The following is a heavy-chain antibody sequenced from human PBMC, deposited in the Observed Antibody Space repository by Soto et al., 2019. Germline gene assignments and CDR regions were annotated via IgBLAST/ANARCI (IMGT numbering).Heavy chain of an antibody. CDR1: GYTFTSYG. J-gene: IGHJ4*02. Sequence: SVKVSCKASGYTFTSYGISWVREAPGQGLEWMGIISPSSGSTTYAQKFQGRVTVTRDTSTTTVYMELSSLRSEDTAVYYCARKLSSNGWSAFDYWGQGTLVTVSS. CDR3: ARKLSSNGWSAFDY. V-gene: IGHV1-46*01. CDR2: ISPSSGST. D-gene: IGHD6-19*01.